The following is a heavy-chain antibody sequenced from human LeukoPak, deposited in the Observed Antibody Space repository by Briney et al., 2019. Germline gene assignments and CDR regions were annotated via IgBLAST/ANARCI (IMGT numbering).Heavy chain of an antibody. V-gene: IGHV3-21*01. Sequence: PGGSLRLSCAASGFTFSSYSMNWVRQAPGKGLEWVSSISSSSIYKYYADSVKGRFTISRDNAKKSLYLQMNSLRAEDTAVYYCARSRYDSSGYYGIMGNWGQGTLVTVSS. CDR1: GFTFSSYS. CDR2: ISSSSIYK. J-gene: IGHJ4*02. CDR3: ARSRYDSSGYYGIMGN. D-gene: IGHD3-22*01.